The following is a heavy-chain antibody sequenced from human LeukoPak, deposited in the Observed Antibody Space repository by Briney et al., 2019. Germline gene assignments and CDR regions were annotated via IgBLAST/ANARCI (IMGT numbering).Heavy chain of an antibody. D-gene: IGHD4-23*01. CDR1: GYTFTGYY. Sequence: ASVKVSCKASGYTFTGYYMHWVRQAPGQGLEWMGWINPNSGGTNYAQKFQGRVTMTRDTTISTAYMELSRLRSDDTAVYYCARSYGGNSYLNYWGQGTLVTVSS. CDR2: INPNSGGT. V-gene: IGHV1-2*02. CDR3: ARSYGGNSYLNY. J-gene: IGHJ4*02.